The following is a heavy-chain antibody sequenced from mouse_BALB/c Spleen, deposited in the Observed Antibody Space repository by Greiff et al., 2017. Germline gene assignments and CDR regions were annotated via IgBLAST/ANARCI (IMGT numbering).Heavy chain of an antibody. CDR1: GYTFSSYW. J-gene: IGHJ4*01. CDR3: YYYGYAMDY. V-gene: IGHV1-9*01. CDR2: ILPGSGST. D-gene: IGHD1-1*01. Sequence: VHLVESGAELMKPGASVKISCKATGYTFSSYWIEWVKQRPGHGLEWIGEILPGSGSTNYNEKFKGKATFTADTSSNTAYMQLSSLTSEDSAVYYCYYYGYAMDYWGQGTSVTVSS.